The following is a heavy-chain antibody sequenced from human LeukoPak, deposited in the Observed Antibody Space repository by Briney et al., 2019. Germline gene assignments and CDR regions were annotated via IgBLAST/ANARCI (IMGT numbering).Heavy chain of an antibody. CDR3: ARDHPSSGYSL. D-gene: IGHD3-22*01. V-gene: IGHV3-7*03. CDR2: IKQDGSEK. CDR1: GFTFSSYS. Sequence: GGSLRLSCAASGFTFSSYSMNWVRQAPGKGLEWVANIKQDGSEKYYVDSVKGRFTISRDNAKNSLYLQMNSLRAEDTAVYYCARDHPSSGYSLWGRGTLVTVSS. J-gene: IGHJ2*01.